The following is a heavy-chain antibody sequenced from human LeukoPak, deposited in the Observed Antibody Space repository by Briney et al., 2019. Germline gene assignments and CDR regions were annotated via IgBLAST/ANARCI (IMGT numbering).Heavy chain of an antibody. CDR2: ISRSGSTI. V-gene: IGHV3-48*03. J-gene: IGHJ4*02. CDR1: GLTFSSHE. CDR3: ARDGERYCSGGSCSHIGH. Sequence: GGSLRLSCAASGLTFSSHEMNWVRQAPGKGLEWVSYISRSGSTIYYAHSVKGRFTISRDNAKNSLYLQMNSLRAEDTAVYYCARDGERYCSGGSCSHIGHWGQGTLVSVSS. D-gene: IGHD2-15*01.